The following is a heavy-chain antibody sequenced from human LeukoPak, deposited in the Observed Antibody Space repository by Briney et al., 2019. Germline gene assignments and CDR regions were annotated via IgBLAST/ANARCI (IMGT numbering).Heavy chain of an antibody. J-gene: IGHJ4*02. D-gene: IGHD3-16*01. CDR3: ARGTKSGLGDSSVGC. CDR2: IYYTGGT. CDR1: GGSITSSSYY. Sequence: PSETLSLTCSVSGGSITSSSYYWGWIRQPPEKGLEWIGSIYYTGGTNYSPSLKSRVTMFVDTSKNQFSLKLSSVTAADTAVYYCARGTKSGLGDSSVGCWGQGSLVTVSS. V-gene: IGHV4-39*01.